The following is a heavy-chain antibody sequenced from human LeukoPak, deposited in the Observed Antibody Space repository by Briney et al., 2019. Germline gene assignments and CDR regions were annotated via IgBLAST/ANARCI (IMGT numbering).Heavy chain of an antibody. Sequence: PGGSLRLSCEASGFTFSSYWMSWVRQAPGKGLELVAHIKEDESDEYYVDSVRGRFTASRDNAKNSVNLQMNSLRVEDTAVYYCARWRGRQSEFDYWGQGTLVTVSS. CDR2: IKEDESDE. V-gene: IGHV3-7*01. D-gene: IGHD1-1*01. CDR3: ARWRGRQSEFDY. J-gene: IGHJ4*02. CDR1: GFTFSSYW.